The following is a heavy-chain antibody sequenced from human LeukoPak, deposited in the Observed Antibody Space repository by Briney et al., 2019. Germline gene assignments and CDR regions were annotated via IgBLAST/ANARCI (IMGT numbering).Heavy chain of an antibody. Sequence: GGSLRLSCTTSGFTFGDFAMNWVRQAPGKWLEWVGFIKTKIYGGTTEYAASVKGRFTISRDDSRAIAYLQMNSQKTEDTAVYYCTRDHRDDWNPGYYFDYWGQGALVTVSS. D-gene: IGHD1-1*01. CDR3: TRDHRDDWNPGYYFDY. V-gene: IGHV3-49*04. CDR2: IKTKIYGGTT. J-gene: IGHJ4*02. CDR1: GFTFGDFA.